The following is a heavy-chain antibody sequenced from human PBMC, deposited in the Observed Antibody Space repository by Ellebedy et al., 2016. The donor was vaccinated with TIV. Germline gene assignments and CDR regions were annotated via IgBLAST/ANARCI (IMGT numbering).Heavy chain of an antibody. Sequence: GGSLRLSCATSGFTFSSYAMSWVRQAPGKGLEWVSGISGSGGSTSYADSVKGRFTISRDNSKTTLYLQMNSLRAEYMAVYYCAKCIGGTVRGAYYYYGLDVWGQGTTVTVSS. CDR2: ISGSGGST. CDR3: AKCIGGTVRGAYYYYGLDV. D-gene: IGHD3-10*01. J-gene: IGHJ6*02. CDR1: GFTFSSYA. V-gene: IGHV3-23*01.